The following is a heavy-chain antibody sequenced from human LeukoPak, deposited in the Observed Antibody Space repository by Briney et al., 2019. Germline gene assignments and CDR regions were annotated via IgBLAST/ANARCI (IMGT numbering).Heavy chain of an antibody. Sequence: PSETLSLTCTVSGGSISSGSYYWSWIRQPAGKGLEWIGRIYTSGSTNYNPSPKSRVTISVDTSKNQFSLKLSSVTAADTAVYYCAVGYSLIKDYYYYYMDVWGKGTTVTISS. CDR3: AVGYSLIKDYYYYYMDV. J-gene: IGHJ6*03. CDR2: IYTSGST. D-gene: IGHD5-18*01. CDR1: GGSISSGSYY. V-gene: IGHV4-61*02.